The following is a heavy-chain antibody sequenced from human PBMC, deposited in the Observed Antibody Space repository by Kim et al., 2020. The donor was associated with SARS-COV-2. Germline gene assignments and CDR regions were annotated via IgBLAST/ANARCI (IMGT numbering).Heavy chain of an antibody. CDR2: IYYSGST. CDR1: GGSISSSSYY. Sequence: SETLSLTCTVSGGSISSSSYYWGWIRQPPGKGLEWIGSIYYSGSTYYNPSLKSRVTISVDTSKNQFSLKLSSVTAADTAVYYCARDYAYDYVGSPTRFDYWGQGTLVTVSS. J-gene: IGHJ4*02. V-gene: IGHV4-39*07. D-gene: IGHD3-16*01. CDR3: ARDYAYDYVGSPTRFDY.